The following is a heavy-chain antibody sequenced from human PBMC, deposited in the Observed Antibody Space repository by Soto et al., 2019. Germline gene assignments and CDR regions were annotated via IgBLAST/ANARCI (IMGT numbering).Heavy chain of an antibody. D-gene: IGHD5-12*01. CDR2: IYYSGST. CDR3: ARHLRLRDYYYYYYMDV. J-gene: IGHJ6*03. V-gene: IGHV4-59*08. Sequence: PSDSLCPTCTFLCVPLSSYYWRGMRYHPGKGLEWIGYIYYSGSTNYNPSLKSRVTISVDTSKNQFSLKLSSVTAADTAVYYCARHLRLRDYYYYYYMDVWGKGTTVS. CDR1: CVPLSSYY.